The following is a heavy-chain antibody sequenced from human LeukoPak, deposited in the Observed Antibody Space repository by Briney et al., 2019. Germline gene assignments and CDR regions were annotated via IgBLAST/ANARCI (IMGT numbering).Heavy chain of an antibody. V-gene: IGHV4-59*08. D-gene: IGHD5-18*01. CDR2: IYYSGST. CDR1: GGSISSYY. Sequence: SETLSLTCTVSGGSISSYYWSWIRQPPGKGLEWIGYIYYSGSTNYNPSLKSRVTISVDTSKNQFSLKLSSVTAADTAVYYCARHWDTAMEALSRFDPWGQGTLVTVSS. J-gene: IGHJ5*02. CDR3: ARHWDTAMEALSRFDP.